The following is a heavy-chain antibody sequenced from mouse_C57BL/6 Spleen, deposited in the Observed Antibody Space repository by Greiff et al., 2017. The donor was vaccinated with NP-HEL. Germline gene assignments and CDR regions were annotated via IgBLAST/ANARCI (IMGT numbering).Heavy chain of an antibody. J-gene: IGHJ4*01. CDR1: GFTFSSYG. CDR2: ISSGGSYT. Sequence: EVKLVESGGDLVKPGGSLKLSCAASGFTFSSYGMSWVRQTPDKRLEWVATISSGGSYTYYPDSVKGRFTISRDNAKNTLYLQMSSLKSEDTAMYYCARDDYDYAMDYWGQGTSVTVSS. V-gene: IGHV5-6*02. D-gene: IGHD2-4*01. CDR3: ARDDYDYAMDY.